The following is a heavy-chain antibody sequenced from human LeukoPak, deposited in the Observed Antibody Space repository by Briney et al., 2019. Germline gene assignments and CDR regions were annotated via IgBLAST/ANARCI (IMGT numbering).Heavy chain of an antibody. Sequence: SETLSLTCTVSGGSISSYYWSWIRQPAGKGLEWIGRIYTSGSTNYNPSLKSRVTMSVDTSKNQFSLKLSSVTAADTAVYYCARDQESLPGGEYYYYMDVWGKGTTVTVSS. V-gene: IGHV4-4*07. CDR2: IYTSGST. D-gene: IGHD1-14*01. CDR1: GGSISSYY. CDR3: ARDQESLPGGEYYYYMDV. J-gene: IGHJ6*03.